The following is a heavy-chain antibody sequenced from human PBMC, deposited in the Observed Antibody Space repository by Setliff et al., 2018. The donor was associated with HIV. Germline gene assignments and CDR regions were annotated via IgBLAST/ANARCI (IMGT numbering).Heavy chain of an antibody. D-gene: IGHD3-22*01. Sequence: ASETLSLTCNVSGASVTSGSSFWSWIRQPAGKGLEWIGEMYHSGSTKYNPSLKSRVTISVDKSKNQVSLKLNSVTAADAAVYYCARRGYYDSSSYNDAFDIWGQGTMVTVSS. CDR1: GASVTSGSSF. J-gene: IGHJ3*02. CDR3: ARRGYYDSSSYNDAFDI. V-gene: IGHV4-61*10. CDR2: MYHSGST.